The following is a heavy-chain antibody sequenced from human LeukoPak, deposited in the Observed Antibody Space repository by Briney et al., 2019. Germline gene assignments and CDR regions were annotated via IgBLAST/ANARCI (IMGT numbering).Heavy chain of an antibody. CDR2: IYHSGST. Sequence: PSQTLSLTCAVSGGSISSGGYSWSWIRQPPGKGLEWIGYIYHSGSTYYNPSLKSRVTISVDRSKNQFSLKLSSVTAADTAVYYCARVDGSGSYQLFDYWGQETLVTVSS. CDR3: ARVDGSGSYQLFDY. CDR1: GGSISSGGYS. J-gene: IGHJ4*02. D-gene: IGHD3-10*01. V-gene: IGHV4-30-2*01.